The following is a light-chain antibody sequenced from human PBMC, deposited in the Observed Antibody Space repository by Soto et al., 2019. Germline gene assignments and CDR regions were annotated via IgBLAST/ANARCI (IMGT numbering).Light chain of an antibody. CDR1: SSNIGNNY. CDR2: RNN. J-gene: IGLJ3*02. CDR3: AAWDDSLSGWV. Sequence: QAVVTQPPSASGTPGQRVTISCSGSSSNIGNNYVHWYQHLPGTAPKLLIYRNNQRPSGVPDRFSGSKSGTSASLAISGLRSEDEADYYCAAWDDSLSGWVFGGGTKLTVL. V-gene: IGLV1-47*01.